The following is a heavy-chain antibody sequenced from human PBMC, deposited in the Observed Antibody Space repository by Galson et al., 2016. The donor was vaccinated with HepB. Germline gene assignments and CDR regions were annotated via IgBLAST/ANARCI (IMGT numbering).Heavy chain of an antibody. CDR1: GDMFTRYW. J-gene: IGHJ3*02. CDR3: ARLSLTIFGSIPNAFDK. Sequence: QSGAEVKKPGESLKISCKDSGDMFTRYWIGWVRQMPGKGLEWMGIIYPGDSDTRYSPSFQGQVTISADKSISTAYLQWSSLKASDTAMYYCARLSLTIFGSIPNAFDKWGQGTMVTVSS. D-gene: IGHD3-3*01. V-gene: IGHV5-51*01. CDR2: IYPGDSDT.